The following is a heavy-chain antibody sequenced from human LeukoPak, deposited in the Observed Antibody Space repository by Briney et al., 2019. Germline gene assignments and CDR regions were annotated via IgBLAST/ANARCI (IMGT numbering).Heavy chain of an antibody. D-gene: IGHD1-26*01. CDR3: AKKSVRGGATVSPSDY. J-gene: IGHJ4*02. V-gene: IGHV3-30*18. CDR2: ISWDDGSTK. Sequence: MXXXRQAPGXGXEWVSVISWDDGSTKYYADSVKGRFTISRDNSKNTLYLQMNSLRAEDSAVYYCAKKSVRGGATVSPSDYWGQGTLVTVSS.